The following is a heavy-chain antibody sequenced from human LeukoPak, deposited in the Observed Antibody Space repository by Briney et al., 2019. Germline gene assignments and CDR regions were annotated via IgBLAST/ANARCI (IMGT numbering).Heavy chain of an antibody. CDR1: GGSISNSSYY. V-gene: IGHV4-39*07. CDR2: IYYSGST. D-gene: IGHD1-26*01. Sequence: SETLSLTFTVSGGSISNSSYYWGWIRPPPGKGLEWIGSIYYSGSTYYDPSLKSRVTISVDTSKNQFSLKLSSVTAADTAVYYCARFVRSKLGGSYSEFDPWGQGTLVTVSS. CDR3: ARFVRSKLGGSYSEFDP. J-gene: IGHJ5*02.